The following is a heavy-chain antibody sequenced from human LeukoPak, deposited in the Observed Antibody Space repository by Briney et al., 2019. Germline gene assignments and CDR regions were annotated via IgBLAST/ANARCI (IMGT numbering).Heavy chain of an antibody. CDR2: ISSNGGST. CDR3: ARALAQGEIQRRRVPNWFDP. J-gene: IGHJ5*02. V-gene: IGHV3-64*01. CDR1: GFTFSSYA. D-gene: IGHD3-10*01. Sequence: GGSLRLSCAASGFTFSSYAMHWVRQAPGKGLEYVSAISSNGGSTYYANSVKGRFTISRDNSKNTLYLQMNSLRAEDTAVYYCARALAQGEIQRRRVPNWFDPWGQGTLVTVSS.